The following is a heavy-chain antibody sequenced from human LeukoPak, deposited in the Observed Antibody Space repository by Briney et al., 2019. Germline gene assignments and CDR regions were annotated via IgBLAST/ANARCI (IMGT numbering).Heavy chain of an antibody. J-gene: IGHJ4*02. CDR2: ISSSSSNI. CDR3: ARDTPMVFDY. V-gene: IGHV3-11*06. Sequence: PSETLSLTCAVHGGSFSGYYWSWIRQPPGKGLEWVSYISSSSSNIDYADSVKGRFTISRDNSKNTLYLQMNTLRAEDTAVYYCARDTPMVFDYWGQGTLVTVSS. CDR1: GGSFSGYY. D-gene: IGHD5-18*01.